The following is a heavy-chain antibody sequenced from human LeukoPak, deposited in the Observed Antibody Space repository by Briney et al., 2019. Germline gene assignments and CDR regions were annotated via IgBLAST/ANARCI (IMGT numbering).Heavy chain of an antibody. CDR2: INSDGSST. CDR3: AKTAEPSGYYVKYYFDY. D-gene: IGHD3-22*01. J-gene: IGHJ4*02. CDR1: GFTFSSYW. V-gene: IGHV3-74*01. Sequence: GGSLRLSCAASGFTFSSYWMHWVRQAPGKGLVWVSRINSDGSSTSYADSVKGRFTISRDNAKNTLYLQMNSLRAEDTAVYYCAKTAEPSGYYVKYYFDYWGQGTLVTVSS.